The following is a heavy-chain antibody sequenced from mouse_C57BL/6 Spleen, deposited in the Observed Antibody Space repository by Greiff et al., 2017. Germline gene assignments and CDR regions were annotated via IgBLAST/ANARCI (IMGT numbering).Heavy chain of an antibody. J-gene: IGHJ2*01. CDR1: GFTFSDYG. V-gene: IGHV5-17*01. D-gene: IGHD1-1*01. Sequence: EVQGVESGGGLVKPGGSLKLSCAASGFTFSDYGMHWVRQAPEKGLEWVAYISSGSSTIYYADTVKGRFTISRDNAKNTLFLQMTSLRSEDTAMYYCARSYYYGSSSSYYFDYWGQGTTLTLSS. CDR3: ARSYYYGSSSSYYFDY. CDR2: ISSGSSTI.